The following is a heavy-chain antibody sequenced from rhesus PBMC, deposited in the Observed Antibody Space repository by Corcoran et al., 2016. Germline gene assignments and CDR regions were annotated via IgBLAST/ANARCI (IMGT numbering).Heavy chain of an antibody. CDR2: IYGSGGGN. J-gene: IGHJ2*01. CDR1: GYSISSGYY. Sequence: QVQLQESGPGLVKPSETLSLTCAVSGYSISSGYYWGWIRQPPGKGLEWIGSIYGSGGGNYLNPSLKRRGTRAVNTAKNQVSLKLSSVTAADTAVYCCARVGSSWSEWDTVGTEWYFDLWGPGTPITISS. CDR3: ARVGSSWSEWDTVGTEWYFDL. D-gene: IGHD5-42*01. V-gene: IGHV4S14*01.